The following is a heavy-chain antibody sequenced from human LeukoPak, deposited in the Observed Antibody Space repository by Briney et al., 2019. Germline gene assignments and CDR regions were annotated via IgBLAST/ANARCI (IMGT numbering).Heavy chain of an antibody. D-gene: IGHD6-6*01. J-gene: IGHJ5*02. CDR1: GYTFTGSY. V-gene: IGHV1-2*02. CDR3: ARSNIATRRGDNWFDH. CDR2: IYPINGGT. Sequence: ASVKVSFKASGYTFTGSYMHWVRQAPGQRLDWMGCIYPINGGTNYAQKFQGRVTMTRDTSISTAYMELNRLRYDDTVVYYCARSNIATRRGDNWFDHWGQGTLVTVSS.